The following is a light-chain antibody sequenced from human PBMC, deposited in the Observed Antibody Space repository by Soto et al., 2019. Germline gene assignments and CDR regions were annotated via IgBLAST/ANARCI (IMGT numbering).Light chain of an antibody. CDR3: QQRSNWPFLT. CDR2: DAS. Sequence: EIVLTQSPATLSLSPGERATLSCSASQSVSSYLAWYQQKPGQAPRLLIYDASNRATGIPARFSGSGSGTDFTLAISSLEPEDFAVYYCQQRSNWPFLTFGGGTQVEIK. V-gene: IGKV3-11*01. J-gene: IGKJ4*01. CDR1: QSVSSY.